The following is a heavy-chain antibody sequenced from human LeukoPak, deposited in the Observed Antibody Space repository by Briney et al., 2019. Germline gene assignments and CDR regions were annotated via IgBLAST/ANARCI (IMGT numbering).Heavy chain of an antibody. J-gene: IGHJ3*02. CDR1: GGSITSSKW. Sequence: PSGTLSLTCAVSGGSITSSKWWTWVRQPPGKGLEWIGESYHSGSTNYNPSLKSRVTISVDKSKKQFSLKLSSVTAADTAVYSCARLSPDGFDIWGQGTMVTVFS. V-gene: IGHV4-4*02. CDR2: SYHSGST. CDR3: ARLSPDGFDI. D-gene: IGHD2/OR15-2a*01.